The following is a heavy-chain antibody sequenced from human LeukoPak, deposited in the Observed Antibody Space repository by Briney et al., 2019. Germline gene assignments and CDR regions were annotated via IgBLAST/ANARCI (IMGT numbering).Heavy chain of an antibody. CDR2: ISYDGSNK. D-gene: IGHD6-19*01. CDR1: GFTFSSYG. CDR3: ARDYGPVAGHYFDY. J-gene: IGHJ4*02. Sequence: PGRSLRLSCAASGFTFSSYGMHWVRQAPGKGLEWVAVISYDGSNKYYADSVKGRFTISRDNSKNTLYLQMNSLRAEDTAVYYCARDYGPVAGHYFDYWGQGTLVTVSS. V-gene: IGHV3-30*03.